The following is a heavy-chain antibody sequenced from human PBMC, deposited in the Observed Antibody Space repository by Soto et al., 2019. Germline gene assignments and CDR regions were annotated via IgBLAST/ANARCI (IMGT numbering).Heavy chain of an antibody. CDR3: ARQRDFSGSGSYYGWFDP. J-gene: IGHJ5*02. V-gene: IGHV4-59*08. CDR1: GGSMTGFY. D-gene: IGHD3-10*01. Sequence: PSETLSLTCTVSGGSMTGFYWSWIRQPPGKGLEWIAFIYHSGSTNYNPSLKSRVTISVDRSKNQFSLKLSSVTAADTAVYYCARQRDFSGSGSYYGWFDPWGQGTLVTVSS. CDR2: IYHSGST.